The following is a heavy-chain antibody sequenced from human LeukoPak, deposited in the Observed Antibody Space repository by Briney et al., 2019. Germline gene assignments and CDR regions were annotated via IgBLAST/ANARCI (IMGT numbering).Heavy chain of an antibody. V-gene: IGHV1-2*02. J-gene: IGHJ4*02. CDR2: INPNSGGT. CDR1: GGTFSSYA. CDR3: ATGRYCSGGSCYSRTDY. Sequence: ASVKVSCKASGGTFSSYAISWVRQAPGQGLEWMGWINPNSGGTNYAQKFQGRVTMTGDTSITTAYMELSRLRSDDTALYYCATGRYCSGGSCYSRTDYWGQGTLVTVSS. D-gene: IGHD2-15*01.